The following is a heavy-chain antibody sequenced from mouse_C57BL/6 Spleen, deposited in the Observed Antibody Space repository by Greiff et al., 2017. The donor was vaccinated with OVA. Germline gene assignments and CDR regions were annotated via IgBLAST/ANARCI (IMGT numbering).Heavy chain of an antibody. CDR3: ARLDFSKSLNTTLVDY. D-gene: IGHD1-1*01. CDR1: GYTFTSYW. J-gene: IGHJ2*01. V-gene: IGHV1-53*01. CDR2: INPSNGGT. Sequence: QVQLQQPGTELVKPGASVKLSCKASGYTFTSYWMHWVKQRPGQGLEWIGNINPSNGGTNYNEKFKSKATLTVDKSSSTAYMQLSSLTSEDSAVYYCARLDFSKSLNTTLVDYWGQGTTLTVSS.